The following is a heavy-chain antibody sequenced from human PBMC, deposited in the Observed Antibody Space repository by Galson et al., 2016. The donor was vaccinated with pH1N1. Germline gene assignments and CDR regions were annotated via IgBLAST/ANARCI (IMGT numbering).Heavy chain of an antibody. CDR1: GYTFTSYY. CDR2: INPIGGMA. V-gene: IGHV1-46*01. J-gene: IGHJ4*02. D-gene: IGHD1-26*01. Sequence: SVKVSCKASGYTFTSYYFHWVRQAPGLGLRWMGVINPIGGMATYTQNFQDRLTMTVDASTSTVYMELTSLRSEDTAVYYCVRDLGRLRDFWGQGTLVTVSS. CDR3: VRDLGRLRDF.